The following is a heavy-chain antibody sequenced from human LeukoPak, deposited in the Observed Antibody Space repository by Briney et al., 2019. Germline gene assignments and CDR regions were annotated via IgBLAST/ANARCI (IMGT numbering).Heavy chain of an antibody. V-gene: IGHV3-7*03. D-gene: IGHD3-9*01. Sequence: GGSLRLPCSASGFTLRSFWMSWVRQAPGKGLEWVGNIKQDGSEKYYVDSVKGRFTISRDNAKNSLYLQMNSLRVEDTAVYYCATHLRYSFNIWGQGTMVTVSS. CDR1: GFTLRSFW. J-gene: IGHJ3*02. CDR2: IKQDGSEK. CDR3: ATHLRYSFNI.